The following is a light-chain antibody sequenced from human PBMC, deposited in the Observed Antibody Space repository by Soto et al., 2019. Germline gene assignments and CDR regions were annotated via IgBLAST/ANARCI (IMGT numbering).Light chain of an antibody. CDR1: SSNIGGNT. V-gene: IGLV1-44*01. Sequence: QSVLTQPPSASGTPGQRVTISCSGSSSNIGGNTVHWYQQVPGTAPKLLIYSNHQRPSGVPDRFSGSKSGTSAFLAISGLQSDDEADYYCAAWDDSLNGVVFGGGTKLTVL. CDR2: SNH. CDR3: AAWDDSLNGVV. J-gene: IGLJ2*01.